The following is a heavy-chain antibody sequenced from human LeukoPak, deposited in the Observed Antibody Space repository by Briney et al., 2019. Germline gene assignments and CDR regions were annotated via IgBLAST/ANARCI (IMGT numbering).Heavy chain of an antibody. CDR1: GGTFSSYA. V-gene: IGHV1-18*01. J-gene: IGHJ4*02. D-gene: IGHD2-2*02. Sequence: GASVKVSCKASGGTFSSYAISWVRQAPGQGLEWMGWISAYNGNTNYAQKLQGRVTTTTDTSTSTAYMELRSLRSDDTAVYYCARVYMYGIVVVPAAIGMSHFDYWGQGTLVTVSS. CDR2: ISAYNGNT. CDR3: ARVYMYGIVVVPAAIGMSHFDY.